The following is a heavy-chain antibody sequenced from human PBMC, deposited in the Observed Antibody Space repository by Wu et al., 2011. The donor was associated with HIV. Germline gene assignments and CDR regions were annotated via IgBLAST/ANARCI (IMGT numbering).Heavy chain of an antibody. J-gene: IGHJ4*02. CDR1: GGTLARYT. Sequence: QVQLVQSGAEVKKPGSSVKVSCTASGGTLARYTINWVRQAPGQGLEWMGWISAYNGGAKYAQTFQDRITMTTDTSTRTVYMELRSLRTDDTAVYYCARAGTSEVVPRSDYWGQGTLVTVSS. CDR3: ARAGTSEVVPRSDY. D-gene: IGHD2-2*01. CDR2: ISAYNGGA. V-gene: IGHV1-18*04.